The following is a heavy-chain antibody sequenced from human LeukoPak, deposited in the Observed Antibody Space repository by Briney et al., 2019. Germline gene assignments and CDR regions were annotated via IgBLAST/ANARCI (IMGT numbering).Heavy chain of an antibody. V-gene: IGHV3-7*01. CDR2: IKQDGSEK. Sequence: GGSLRLSCAASGFIFSSYWMSWVRQAPGKGLEWVANIKQDGSEKDYVDSVKGRFTISRDNAKNSLYLQMNSLRAEDTAVYYCARNLGVYYFDYWGQGTLVTVSS. J-gene: IGHJ4*02. CDR3: ARNLGVYYFDY. CDR1: GFIFSSYW. D-gene: IGHD2-8*01.